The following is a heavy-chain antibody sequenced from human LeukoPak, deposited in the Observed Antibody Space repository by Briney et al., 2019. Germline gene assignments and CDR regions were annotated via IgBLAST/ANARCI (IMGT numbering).Heavy chain of an antibody. CDR2: INAGNGNT. Sequence: GASVKVSRKASGYTFTTYAMHWVRQAPGQRLEWMGWINAGNGNTKYSQKFQDRVTITRDTSASTAYMELSSLRSEDTAVYYCARGPHDYGDYYLDFWGQGTLVTVSS. D-gene: IGHD4-17*01. CDR3: ARGPHDYGDYYLDF. CDR1: GYTFTTYA. V-gene: IGHV1-3*01. J-gene: IGHJ4*02.